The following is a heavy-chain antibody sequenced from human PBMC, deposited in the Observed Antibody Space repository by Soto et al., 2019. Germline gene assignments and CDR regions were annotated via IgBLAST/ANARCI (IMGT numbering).Heavy chain of an antibody. Sequence: ASVKVSCKTSGYTFTNYYMHWVRQAPGQGLEWMGIIKCSGGETTYAQNFQDRVTIARDTSANTAFMELSSLRSEDTAVYYCARGSAAAGPYYFDYWAQGTLVTVSS. J-gene: IGHJ4*02. CDR2: IKCSGGET. CDR3: ARGSAAAGPYYFDY. CDR1: GYTFTNYY. D-gene: IGHD6-13*01. V-gene: IGHV1-46*01.